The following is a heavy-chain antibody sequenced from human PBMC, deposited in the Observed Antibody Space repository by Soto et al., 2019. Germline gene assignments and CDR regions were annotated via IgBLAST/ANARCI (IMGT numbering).Heavy chain of an antibody. CDR1: GGTFNTYT. V-gene: IGHV1-69*01. CDR2: IMPLYAKP. D-gene: IGHD1-20*01. Sequence: QEQLVQSGAEVNKPGSSVKVSCKASGGTFNTYTISWVRQVPGQGLEWMGGIMPLYAKPTYAQTFQGRLMIAADEHTNTVYMELSSLRSEDTALYYCASLNNWSSGDGRIDVWGRGTAVSVSS. CDR3: ASLNNWSSGDGRIDV. J-gene: IGHJ6*02.